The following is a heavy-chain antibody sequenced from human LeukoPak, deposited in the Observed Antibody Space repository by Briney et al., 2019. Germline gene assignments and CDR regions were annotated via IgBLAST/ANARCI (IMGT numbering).Heavy chain of an antibody. V-gene: IGHV4-59*01. Sequence: PSETLSLTCTVSGGSISSYYWSWIRQPPGKGLEWIGYIYYSGSTNYNPSLKSRVTISVDTSKNQFSLKLSSVTAADTAVYYCARGGLRCYWCMDVWGQGATVTVSS. CDR2: IYYSGST. CDR1: GGSISSYY. D-gene: IGHD2-21*01. J-gene: IGHJ6*02. CDR3: ARGGLRCYWCMDV.